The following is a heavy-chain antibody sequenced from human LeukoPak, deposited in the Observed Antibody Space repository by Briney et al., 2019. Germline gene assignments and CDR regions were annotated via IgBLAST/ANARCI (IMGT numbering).Heavy chain of an antibody. V-gene: IGHV3-23*01. Sequence: GGSLRLSCAASGFTFSSYAMSWVRQAPGKGLEWVSAISGSGGSTYYADSVKGRFTISRDNSKNTLYLQMNGLRAEDTAVYYCARDQVGQWSGVAWYIDYWGQGTLVTVSS. J-gene: IGHJ4*02. CDR3: ARDQVGQWSGVAWYIDY. CDR2: ISGSGGST. CDR1: GFTFSSYA. D-gene: IGHD6-19*01.